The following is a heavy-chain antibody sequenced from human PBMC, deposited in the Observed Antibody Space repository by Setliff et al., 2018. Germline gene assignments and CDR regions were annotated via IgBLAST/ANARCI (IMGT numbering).Heavy chain of an antibody. CDR2: IYHSGST. CDR3: AREGVGSGSYYWEVVRGMDV. D-gene: IGHD3-10*01. V-gene: IGHV4-38-2*02. J-gene: IGHJ6*02. CDR1: AYSIRSDYY. Sequence: SETLSLTCAVSAYSIRSDYYWGWIRQPPGKGLEWIGSIYHSGSTYYNPSLKSRVTISVDTSKNQFSLKLSSVTAADTAVYDCAREGVGSGSYYWEVVRGMDVWGQGTTVTVSS.